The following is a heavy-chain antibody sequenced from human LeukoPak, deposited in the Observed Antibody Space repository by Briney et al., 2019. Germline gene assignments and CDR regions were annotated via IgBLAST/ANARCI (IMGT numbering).Heavy chain of an antibody. CDR3: ARAKYGNGADAFDI. J-gene: IGHJ3*02. CDR1: GYHFTNYW. D-gene: IGHD2-8*01. Sequence: GESLKISWKGSGYHFTNYWIGWVGQMPGKGLEWMGFFYSAVAPNRYRPSFQAQVTIPAKKSISTAYLYWSSLKPSDPPMYSCARAKYGNGADAFDIWGQGTRVTVSS. CDR2: FYSAVAPN. V-gene: IGHV5-51*01.